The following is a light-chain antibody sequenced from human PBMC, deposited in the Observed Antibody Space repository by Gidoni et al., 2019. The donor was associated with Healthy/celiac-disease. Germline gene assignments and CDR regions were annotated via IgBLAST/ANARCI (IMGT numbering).Light chain of an antibody. J-gene: IGKJ2*01. CDR2: AAS. CDR3: QQSYSTPYT. V-gene: IGKV1-39*01. CDR1: QSISSY. Sequence: DIQMTQSPSSLSASVGDRVTITCRASQSISSYLNWYQQKPGKAPKLLIYAASSSQSGVPSRFSGSGSGTDFTLTISSLQPEDFATYYCQQSYSTPYTFXXXTKLEIK.